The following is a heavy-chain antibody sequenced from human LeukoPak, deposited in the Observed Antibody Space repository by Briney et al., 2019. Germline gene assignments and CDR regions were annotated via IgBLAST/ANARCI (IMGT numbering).Heavy chain of an antibody. V-gene: IGHV4-38-2*02. CDR2: INHSGGT. CDR1: GYSISSGYY. CDR3: ARGRAAAGTRWFDP. Sequence: PSETLSLTCTVSGYSISSGYYWSWIRQPPGKGLEWIGEINHSGGTNYNPSLKSRVTISVDTSKNQFSLKLSSVTAADTAVYYCARGRAAAGTRWFDPWGQGTLVTVSS. J-gene: IGHJ5*02. D-gene: IGHD6-13*01.